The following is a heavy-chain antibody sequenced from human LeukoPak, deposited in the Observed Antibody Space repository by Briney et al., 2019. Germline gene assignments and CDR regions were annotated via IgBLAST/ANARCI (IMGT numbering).Heavy chain of an antibody. J-gene: IGHJ4*02. Sequence: SETLSLTCAVSGGSINSHYRGWIRQPPGKGLQWIGDIYYTGKINYNTSLKSRVTITLDTSKNHLSRNLTSVLAADTAIYYCVRRDTGWNYFDYWGQGILVTVSS. CDR1: GGSINSHY. V-gene: IGHV4-59*08. D-gene: IGHD6-19*01. CDR3: VRRDTGWNYFDY. CDR2: IYYTGKI.